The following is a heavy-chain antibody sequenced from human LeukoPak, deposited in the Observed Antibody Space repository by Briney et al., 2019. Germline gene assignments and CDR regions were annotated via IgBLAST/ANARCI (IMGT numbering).Heavy chain of an antibody. V-gene: IGHV3-30*18. CDR1: GFTFSSYG. Sequence: PGRSLRLSCAASGFTFSSYGMHWVRQAPGKGLEWVTAISYDGSNKYYADSVKGRFTISRDNSKNTLYLQMNSLRAEDTAVYYCAKGRVGATMVTVDYWGQGTLVTVSS. CDR3: AKGRVGATMVTVDY. CDR2: ISYDGSNK. J-gene: IGHJ4*02. D-gene: IGHD1-26*01.